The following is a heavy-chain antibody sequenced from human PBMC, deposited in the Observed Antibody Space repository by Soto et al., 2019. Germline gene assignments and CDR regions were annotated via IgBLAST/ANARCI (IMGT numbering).Heavy chain of an antibody. D-gene: IGHD3-22*01. V-gene: IGHV1-69*13. CDR2: IIPICGTA. CDR1: CGTISSYS. J-gene: IGHJ4*02. Sequence: AAQILFRASCGTISSYSIIWGRRPPGQELEWMGGIIPICGTANYAQEFQFGGAISAGESTSRADIELSSLRCEDTAVDYCARGGRRARPRYYYESSGYSFGDYWGQGTLVTVSS. CDR3: ARGGRRARPRYYYESSGYSFGDY.